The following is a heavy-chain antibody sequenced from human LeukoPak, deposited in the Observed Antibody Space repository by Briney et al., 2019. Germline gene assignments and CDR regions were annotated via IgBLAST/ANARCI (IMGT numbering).Heavy chain of an antibody. V-gene: IGHV1-24*01. CDR2: FEPEDGET. CDR3: ATRGRTHPDSLMILPPLDAFDI. Sequence: GASVKVSCKVSGYTLTELSMHWVRQAPGKGLEWMGGFEPEDGETIYAQKFQGRGTMTEDTSTDTAYMELRSLRSADTALYYCATRGRTHPDSLMILPPLDAFDIWGQGTTVTVSS. J-gene: IGHJ3*02. D-gene: IGHD3-16*01. CDR1: GYTLTELS.